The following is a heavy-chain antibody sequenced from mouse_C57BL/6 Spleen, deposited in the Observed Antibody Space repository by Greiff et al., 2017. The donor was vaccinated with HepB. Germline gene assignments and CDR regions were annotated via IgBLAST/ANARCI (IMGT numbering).Heavy chain of an antibody. Sequence: VQLQQPGAELVRPGSSVELSCKASGYTFTSYWMHWVKQRPIQGLEWIGNIDPSDSETHYNQKFKDKATLTVDKSSSTAYMQLSSLTSEDSAVYYCASCGSSSYYFDYWGQGTTLTVSS. J-gene: IGHJ2*01. CDR1: GYTFTSYW. CDR2: IDPSDSET. V-gene: IGHV1-52*01. CDR3: ASCGSSSYYFDY. D-gene: IGHD1-1*01.